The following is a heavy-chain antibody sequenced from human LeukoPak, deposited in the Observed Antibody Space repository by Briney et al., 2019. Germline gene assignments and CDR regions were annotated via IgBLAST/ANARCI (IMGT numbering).Heavy chain of an antibody. CDR2: ISGSGGST. Sequence: RGSLRLSCAASGFTFSSYAMSWVRQAPGKGLEWISAISGSGGSTYYADSVKGRFTISRDNSKNTLYLQMNSLRAEDTAVYYCAIMHGYYDGSGFWVQWGQGTLVTVSS. J-gene: IGHJ4*02. CDR1: GFTFSSYA. V-gene: IGHV3-23*01. D-gene: IGHD3-22*01. CDR3: AIMHGYYDGSGFWVQ.